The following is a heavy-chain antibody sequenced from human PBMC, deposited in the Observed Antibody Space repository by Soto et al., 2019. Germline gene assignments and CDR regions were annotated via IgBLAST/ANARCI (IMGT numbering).Heavy chain of an antibody. Sequence: PGGSLRLSCAASGFTFSRYAMHWVRQAPGKGLEWVSVLCSDGSNEYYADSVQGRFTISRDNSKNTLYLQMDSLRAEDTAVYYCAKVLYASDSFDSEEAPYGMDVWGQGTTVTVSS. D-gene: IGHD3-10*01. J-gene: IGHJ6*02. CDR2: LCSDGSNE. V-gene: IGHV3-33*06. CDR3: AKVLYASDSFDSEEAPYGMDV. CDR1: GFTFSRYA.